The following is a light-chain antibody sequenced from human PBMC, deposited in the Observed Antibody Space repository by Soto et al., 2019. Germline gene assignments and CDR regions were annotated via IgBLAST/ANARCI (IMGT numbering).Light chain of an antibody. CDR3: ISYTTSSTVV. J-gene: IGLJ2*01. V-gene: IGLV2-14*01. CDR1: SSDVGSYKY. Sequence: QSVLTQPASVSGSPGQSITISCTGTSSDVGSYKYVSWYQHYPGKAPKRIIYEVSNRPSGVSDRFSGTKSGNTASLTISGLQAEDEAEYYCISYTTSSTVVFGGGTKLTVL. CDR2: EVS.